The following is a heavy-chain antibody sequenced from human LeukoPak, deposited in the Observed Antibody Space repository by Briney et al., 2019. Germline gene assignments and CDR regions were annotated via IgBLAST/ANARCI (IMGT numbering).Heavy chain of an antibody. CDR1: GGSISSYY. CDR2: IYYSGST. J-gene: IGHJ4*02. D-gene: IGHD3-9*01. Sequence: SETLSLTCTVSGGSISSYYWSWIRQPPGKGLEWIGYIYYSGSTNYNPSLKSRVTISVDTSKNQFSLKLSSVTAADTAVYYCARSVTRYYDILTGYYRVFYFDYWGQGTLVTVPX. V-gene: IGHV4-59*01. CDR3: ARSVTRYYDILTGYYRVFYFDY.